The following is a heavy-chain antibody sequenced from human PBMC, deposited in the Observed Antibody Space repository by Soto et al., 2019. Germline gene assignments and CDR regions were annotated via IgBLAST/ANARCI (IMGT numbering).Heavy chain of an antibody. CDR3: ARETFYYDSSGYLPDASDI. D-gene: IGHD3-22*01. CDR1: GGCISSDY. V-gene: IGHV4-59*01. Sequence: PSETLAITCTVSGGCISSDYLSWIRLPPGKGLEWIGYIYYSGSTNYNPYLKSRVTISGDTSKNQLSLKLSSVTAADTAVYYCARETFYYDSSGYLPDASDIRGQATMVTV. CDR2: IYYSGST. J-gene: IGHJ3*02.